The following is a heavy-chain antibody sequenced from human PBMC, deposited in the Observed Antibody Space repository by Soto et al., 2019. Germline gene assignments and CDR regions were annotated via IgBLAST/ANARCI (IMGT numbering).Heavy chain of an antibody. CDR2: IYHSGST. CDR3: ARTPWDGYTVYYFDY. J-gene: IGHJ4*02. Sequence: QVQLQESGPGLVKPSGTLSLTCAVSGGSISSSNWWSWVRQPPGKGLEWIGEIYHSGSTNYNPSLKSRVTISVDQYNNQFSLKLSSVTAADTAVYSCARTPWDGYTVYYFDYWGQVTLGTVSA. V-gene: IGHV4-4*02. CDR1: GGSISSSNW. D-gene: IGHD5-18*01.